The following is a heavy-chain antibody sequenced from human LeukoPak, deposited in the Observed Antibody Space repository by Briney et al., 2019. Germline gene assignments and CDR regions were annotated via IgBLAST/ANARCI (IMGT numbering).Heavy chain of an antibody. CDR3: AREEAGSSTSMPPGYFDY. Sequence: ASVKVSCKASGYSFTSYYMHWVRQAPGQGREWMGIINPSGGSTSYAQKFQGRVTMTRDTSTSTVYMELRSLRFEDTAVYYCAREEAGSSTSMPPGYFDYWGQGTLVTVSS. CDR1: GYSFTSYY. V-gene: IGHV1-46*01. D-gene: IGHD2-2*01. CDR2: INPSGGST. J-gene: IGHJ4*02.